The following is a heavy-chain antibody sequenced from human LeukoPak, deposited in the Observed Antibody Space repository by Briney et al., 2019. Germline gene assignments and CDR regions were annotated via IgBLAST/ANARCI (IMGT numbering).Heavy chain of an antibody. CDR3: ARSLDYLYGMDV. CDR1: GGSISSGSYY. D-gene: IGHD3/OR15-3a*01. CDR2: IYTSGST. J-gene: IGHJ6*02. Sequence: SETLSLTCTVSGGSISSGSYYWSWIRQPAGKGLEWIGRIYTSGSTNYNPSHKSRVTISVDTSKNQFSLKLSSVTAADTAVYYCARSLDYLYGMDVWGQGTTVTVSS. V-gene: IGHV4-61*02.